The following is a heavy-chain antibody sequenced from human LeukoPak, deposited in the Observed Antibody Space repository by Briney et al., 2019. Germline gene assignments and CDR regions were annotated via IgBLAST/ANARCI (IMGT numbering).Heavy chain of an antibody. J-gene: IGHJ4*02. CDR3: AKDLGEMATTYYFDY. CDR1: GFTFSSYA. Sequence: PGGSLRLSCAASGFTFSSYAMSWVRQPPGKGLEWVSAITGSGGRTYYADSVKGRFTISRDNSKNTVYLQMNSLRAEDTAVYCCAKDLGEMATTYYFDYWGQGTLVTVSS. V-gene: IGHV3-23*01. CDR2: ITGSGGRT. D-gene: IGHD5-24*01.